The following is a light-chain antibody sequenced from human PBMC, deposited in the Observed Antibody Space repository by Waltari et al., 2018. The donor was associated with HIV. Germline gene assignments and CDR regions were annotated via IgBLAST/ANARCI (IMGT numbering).Light chain of an antibody. CDR1: ALPNKY. Sequence: SYELTQPPSVSVSPGQTARSTCSGNALPNKYAYWYQQKSGQAPVLVIYEDFKRPSGIPERFSGSSSGTMATLTISGAQVEDEADYYCYSTDSSGNHRGVFGGGTKLTVL. CDR2: EDF. J-gene: IGLJ2*01. V-gene: IGLV3-10*01. CDR3: YSTDSSGNHRGV.